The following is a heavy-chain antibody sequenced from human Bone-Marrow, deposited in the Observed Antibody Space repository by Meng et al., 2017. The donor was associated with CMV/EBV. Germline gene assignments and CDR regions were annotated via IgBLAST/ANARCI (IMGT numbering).Heavy chain of an antibody. D-gene: IGHD3-3*01. Sequence: GESLKITCAASGFSFDDHGMRWVRQAPGKGLEWVSGINWNGGSTGYADSVKGRFTISRDNAKNSLYLQMTSLRAEDTALYHCARNATQRFLEWLSNYYYYGMDVWGQGPTVTVSS. CDR1: GFSFDDHG. CDR2: INWNGGST. CDR3: ARNATQRFLEWLSNYYYYGMDV. J-gene: IGHJ6*02. V-gene: IGHV3-20*01.